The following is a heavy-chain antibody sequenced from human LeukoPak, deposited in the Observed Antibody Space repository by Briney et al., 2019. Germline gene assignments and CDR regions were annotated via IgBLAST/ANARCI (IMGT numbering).Heavy chain of an antibody. CDR3: ARAPTLHSSGWSCFDY. J-gene: IGHJ4*02. CDR1: GFTFSSYS. CDR2: INSGSSTI. D-gene: IGHD6-19*01. V-gene: IGHV3-48*02. Sequence: GGSLRLSCAASGFTFSSYSMNWVRQAPGKGLEWVSYINSGSSTIYYADSVKGRFTVSRDNAKNSLYLQMNSLRDEDTAVYYCARAPTLHSSGWSCFDYWGQGTLVTVSS.